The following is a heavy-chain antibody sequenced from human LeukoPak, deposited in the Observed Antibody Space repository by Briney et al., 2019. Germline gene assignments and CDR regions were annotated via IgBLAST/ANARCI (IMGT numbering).Heavy chain of an antibody. CDR3: ARELNADDAFDI. CDR2: ISSSGSTI. J-gene: IGHJ3*02. CDR1: GFTFSDYY. Sequence: KAGGSLRLSCAASGFTFSDYYMSWIRQDPGKGLEWVSYISSSGSTIYYADSVKGRFTISRDNAKHSLYLQMNSLRAEDTAVYYCARELNADDAFDIWGQGTMVTVSS. D-gene: IGHD2-8*01. V-gene: IGHV3-11*01.